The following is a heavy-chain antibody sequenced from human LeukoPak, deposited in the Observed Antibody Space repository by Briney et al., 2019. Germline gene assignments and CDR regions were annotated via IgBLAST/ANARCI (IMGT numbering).Heavy chain of an antibody. CDR2: ISGSGGST. J-gene: IGHJ4*02. D-gene: IGHD3-22*01. Sequence: PGGSLRLSCAASGFTFSSYAMSWVRQAPGKGLEWVSAISGSGGSTYYADSVKGRFTISRDNSKNTLYLQMNSLRAEDTAVYYCAKDLGSSGYFLWFLCWGQGTLVTVSS. V-gene: IGHV3-23*01. CDR3: AKDLGSSGYFLWFLC. CDR1: GFTFSSYA.